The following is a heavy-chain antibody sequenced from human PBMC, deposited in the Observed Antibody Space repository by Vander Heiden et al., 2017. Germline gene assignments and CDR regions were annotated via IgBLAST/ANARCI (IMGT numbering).Heavy chain of an antibody. CDR1: GFTFDDYA. CDR3: AKDIADPRVGYYYGMDV. J-gene: IGHJ6*02. V-gene: IGHV3-9*01. Sequence: EVQLVESGGGLVQPGRSLRLSCAAYGFTFDDYAMHWVRQAPGKGLEWVSGISWNSGSIGYADSVKGRFTISRDNAKNSLYLQMNSLRAEDTALYYCAKDIADPRVGYYYGMDVWGQGTTVTVSS. CDR2: ISWNSGSI. D-gene: IGHD1-26*01.